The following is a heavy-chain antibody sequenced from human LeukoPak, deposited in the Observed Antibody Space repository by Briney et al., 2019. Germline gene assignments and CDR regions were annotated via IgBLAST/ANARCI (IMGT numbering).Heavy chain of an antibody. V-gene: IGHV3-23*01. CDR1: GFTFSSYA. Sequence: GGSLRLSCAASGFTFSSYAMTWVRQAPGKGLVWVSSISGGGDSTYYADSVKGRFTISRDNSKNTLYLQMNSLRGEDTAVYYCAKDYGPKQLVFFDSWGQGTLVTVSS. J-gene: IGHJ4*02. D-gene: IGHD6-13*01. CDR3: AKDYGPKQLVFFDS. CDR2: ISGGGDST.